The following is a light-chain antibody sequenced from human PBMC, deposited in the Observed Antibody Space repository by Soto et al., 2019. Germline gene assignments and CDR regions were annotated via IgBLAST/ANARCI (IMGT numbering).Light chain of an antibody. Sequence: IQMTQSPATLSVSPGERATLSCRASQTIYSNVAWYQQRPGQAPRLLIYRASARATGIPARFSGSGSGTEFTLTIGSLQSEDSAVYYCQQYQNLWTFGQGTKVEIK. J-gene: IGKJ1*01. V-gene: IGKV3-15*01. CDR1: QTIYSN. CDR3: QQYQNLWT. CDR2: RAS.